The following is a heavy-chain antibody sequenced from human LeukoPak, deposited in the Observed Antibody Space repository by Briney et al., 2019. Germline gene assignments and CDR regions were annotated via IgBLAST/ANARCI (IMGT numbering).Heavy chain of an antibody. V-gene: IGHV4-4*07. J-gene: IGHJ2*01. CDR1: GGSIRSYH. Sequence: SETLSLTCTVSGGSIRSYHWSWIRQPAGQGLEWVGLIYTSGNTKYNSSLKSRVSMSVDTSKNQFSLKLRSVTAADTAVYFCASLGSGRFFDLWGRGTLVTVSS. CDR2: IYTSGNT. D-gene: IGHD3-16*01. CDR3: ASLGSGRFFDL.